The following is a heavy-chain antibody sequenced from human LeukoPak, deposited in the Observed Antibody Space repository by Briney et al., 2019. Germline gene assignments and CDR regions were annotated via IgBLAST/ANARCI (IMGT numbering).Heavy chain of an antibody. Sequence: QPGRSLRLSCAASGFTFSSYAMHWVRQAPGKGLEWVAVISYDGSNKYYADSVKGRFTISRDNSKNTLYLQMNSLRAEDTAVYYCARDREDSTAAPFDYWGQGTLVTVSS. D-gene: IGHD2-15*01. CDR1: GFTFSSYA. V-gene: IGHV3-30*04. CDR2: ISYDGSNK. J-gene: IGHJ4*02. CDR3: ARDREDSTAAPFDY.